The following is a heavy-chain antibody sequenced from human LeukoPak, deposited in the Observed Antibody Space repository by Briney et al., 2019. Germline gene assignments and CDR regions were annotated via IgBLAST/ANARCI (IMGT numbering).Heavy chain of an antibody. CDR2: IIPIFGTA. CDR3: AETVSSSSVAKFNWFDP. CDR1: GYTFTGYY. J-gene: IGHJ5*02. D-gene: IGHD6-6*01. Sequence: GASVKVSCKASGYTFTGYYMHWVRQALGQGLEWMGGIIPIFGTANYAQKFQGRVTITADESTSTAYMELSSLRSEDTAVYYCAETVSSSSVAKFNWFDPWGQGTLVTVSS. V-gene: IGHV1-69*13.